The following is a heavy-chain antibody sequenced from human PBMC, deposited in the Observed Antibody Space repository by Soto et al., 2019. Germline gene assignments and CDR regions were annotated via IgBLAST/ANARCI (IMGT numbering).Heavy chain of an antibody. J-gene: IGHJ4*02. CDR2: IYYSGST. V-gene: IGHV4-39*01. CDR3: AGSTRQALAAAGSFTFDY. D-gene: IGHD6-13*01. Sequence: QLQLQESGPGLVKPSETLSLTCTVSGGSISSSSYYWGWIRQPPGKGLEWIGSIYYSGSTYYNPSLKSRVTISVDTSKNQFSLKLSSVTAADTAVYYCAGSTRQALAAAGSFTFDYWGQGTLVTVSS. CDR1: GGSISSSSYY.